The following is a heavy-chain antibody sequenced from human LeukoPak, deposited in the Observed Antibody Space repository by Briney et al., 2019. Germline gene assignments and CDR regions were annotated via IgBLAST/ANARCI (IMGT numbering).Heavy chain of an antibody. J-gene: IGHJ3*02. D-gene: IGHD4-17*01. Sequence: ASVKVSCKASGYSFTIYYLHWLRQAPGQGLEWMGIINPSGGSTSYAQKFQGRVTMTRDTSTSTVYMELSSLRSEDTAVYYCARGYFVDYGGYGAFDIWGQGTMVTVSS. V-gene: IGHV1-46*01. CDR1: GYSFTIYY. CDR2: INPSGGST. CDR3: ARGYFVDYGGYGAFDI.